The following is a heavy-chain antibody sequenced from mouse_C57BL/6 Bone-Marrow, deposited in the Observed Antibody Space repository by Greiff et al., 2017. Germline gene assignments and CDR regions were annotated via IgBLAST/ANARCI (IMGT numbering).Heavy chain of an antibody. Sequence: VQLQQSGAELVRPGASVKLSCTASGFNIKADYMHWVKQRPEQGLEWIGWIDPENGDTEYASKFQGKATIPADPSSNTAYLQLSSLTSEDTAVYYCTTRGPDVWGTGTTGTVSS. CDR1: GFNIKADY. CDR3: TTRGPDV. V-gene: IGHV14-4*01. J-gene: IGHJ1*03. CDR2: IDPENGDT.